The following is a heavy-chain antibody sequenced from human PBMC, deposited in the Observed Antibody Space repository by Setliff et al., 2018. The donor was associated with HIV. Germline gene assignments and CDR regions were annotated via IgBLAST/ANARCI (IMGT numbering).Heavy chain of an antibody. D-gene: IGHD3-3*01. V-gene: IGHV4-39*01. CDR3: ARSQPDTIFGVVIFDY. CDR2: VYYSGST. J-gene: IGHJ4*02. Sequence: PSETLSLTCAVYGGSFSGYYWGWVRQAPGGGLEWIGSVYYSGSTYYNPSLKSRVTISLDTSKNQLSLRLTSMTAADTAVYYCARSQPDTIFGVVIFDYWGQGKMVTVS. CDR1: GGSFSGYY.